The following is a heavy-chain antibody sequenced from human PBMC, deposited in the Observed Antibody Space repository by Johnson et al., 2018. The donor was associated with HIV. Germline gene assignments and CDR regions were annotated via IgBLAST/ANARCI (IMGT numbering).Heavy chain of an antibody. J-gene: IGHJ3*02. D-gene: IGHD1-26*01. CDR3: ARDLSGSYRSDAFDI. CDR1: EFTFNSYW. Sequence: VQLVESGGGLVQPGGSLRLSCAGSEFTFNSYWMSWVRQAPGEGLEWVANINQDGTEKYYADSMRGRFTISRDNTKNSLYLEMNSLRAEDTAVYYCARDLSGSYRSDAFDIWGQGTMVTVSS. CDR2: INQDGTEK. V-gene: IGHV3-7*01.